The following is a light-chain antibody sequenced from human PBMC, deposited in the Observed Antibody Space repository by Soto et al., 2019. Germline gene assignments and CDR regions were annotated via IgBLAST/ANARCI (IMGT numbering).Light chain of an antibody. V-gene: IGKV1-33*01. CDR2: DAS. CDR3: QQYDNLPIT. Sequence: DIQMTQSPSSLSASVGDRVTITCQASQDISNYLNWYQQKPGKAPKLLIYDASNLETGVPSRFSGSGSGTHFTFTISSLQPEDIATYYCQQYDNLPITFGGGTKVEIK. J-gene: IGKJ4*01. CDR1: QDISNY.